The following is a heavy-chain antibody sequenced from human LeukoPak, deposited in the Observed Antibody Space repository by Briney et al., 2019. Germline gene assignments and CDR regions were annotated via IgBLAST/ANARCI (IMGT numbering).Heavy chain of an antibody. CDR2: INSDGSST. D-gene: IGHD5-18*01. CDR1: GFTFDDYA. J-gene: IGHJ4*02. V-gene: IGHV3-74*01. CDR3: ARDAPGNTALDY. Sequence: GESLKISCAASGFTFDDYAMHWVRQPPGKGLVWVSRINSDGSSTSYADSVKGRFTISRDNAKNTLYLQMNSLRVEDTALYYCARDAPGNTALDYWGQGSLVTVSS.